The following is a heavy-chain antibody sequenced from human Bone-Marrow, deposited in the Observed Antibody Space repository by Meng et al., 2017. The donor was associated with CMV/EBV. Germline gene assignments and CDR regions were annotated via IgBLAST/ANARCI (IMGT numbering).Heavy chain of an antibody. V-gene: IGHV1-69*05. CDR1: GGTLSSYG. J-gene: IGHJ4*02. D-gene: IGHD3-3*02. CDR3: ARETALAVSGSHYFDS. Sequence: GGTLSSYGVQWVRQAPGRGLEWMGGISAIFGTTNDGQKFQGRVTITTDESTSTAYMKLSSLRSEDTAVYYCARETALAVSGSHYFDSWGQRTLVTVSS. CDR2: ISAIFGTT.